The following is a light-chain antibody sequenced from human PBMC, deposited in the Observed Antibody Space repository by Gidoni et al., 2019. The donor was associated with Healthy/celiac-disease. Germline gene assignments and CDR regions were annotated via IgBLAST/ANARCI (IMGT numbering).Light chain of an antibody. V-gene: IGKV1-39*01. CDR3: QQSYSTHT. J-gene: IGKJ4*01. Sequence: DIQMTQSPSSLSASVGDRVTITCRASQSISSYLNWYQQKPGKAPKLLIYAASSLQSGVPSRFSGSGSGTDCTLTISSLQPEDFATYYCQQSYSTHTCXGXTKVEIK. CDR2: AAS. CDR1: QSISSY.